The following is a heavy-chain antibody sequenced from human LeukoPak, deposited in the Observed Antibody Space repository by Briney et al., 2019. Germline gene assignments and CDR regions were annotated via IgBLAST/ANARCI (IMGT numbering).Heavy chain of an antibody. J-gene: IGHJ4*02. CDR3: ARGAYSSGPQDY. CDR2: ISTSGTT. Sequence: SETLSLTCTVSGDSISYYYWSWIRQPAGKGLEWIGRISTSGTTNYNPSLKSRVTMSVDTSKNQFSLKLSSVTAADTAVYYCARGAYSSGPQDYWGQGTLVTVSS. D-gene: IGHD6-19*01. V-gene: IGHV4-4*07. CDR1: GDSISYYY.